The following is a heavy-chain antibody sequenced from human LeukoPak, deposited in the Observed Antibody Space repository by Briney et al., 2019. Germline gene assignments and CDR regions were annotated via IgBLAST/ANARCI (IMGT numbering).Heavy chain of an antibody. CDR3: ARGLSIAAAPVDY. V-gene: IGHV1-69*13. Sequence: SVKVSCKASGGTFSSYAISWVRQAPGQGLEWMGGIVPIFGTANYAQKFQGRVTITADESTSTAYMELSSLRSEDTAVYYCARGLSIAAAPVDYWGQGTLVTVSS. D-gene: IGHD6-13*01. CDR1: GGTFSSYA. CDR2: IVPIFGTA. J-gene: IGHJ4*02.